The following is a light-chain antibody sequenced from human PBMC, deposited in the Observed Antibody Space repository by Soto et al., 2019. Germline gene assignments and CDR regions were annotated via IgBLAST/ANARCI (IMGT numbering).Light chain of an antibody. V-gene: IGKV1-39*01. J-gene: IGKJ1*01. CDR1: QSISWY. Sequence: DIQMTQSPSSLSASVGDRVTITCRASQSISWYLNWYQQKPGKAPKLRIYTASSLQSGVPSRFSCSGSGTDFTLTITSLQPEDFATYYCQQSFSTLWTFGQGTKVEIK. CDR3: QQSFSTLWT. CDR2: TAS.